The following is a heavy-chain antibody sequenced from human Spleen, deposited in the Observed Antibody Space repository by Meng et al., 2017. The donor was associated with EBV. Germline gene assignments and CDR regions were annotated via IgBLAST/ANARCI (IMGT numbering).Heavy chain of an antibody. CDR1: VGSLRCYY. Sequence: RPQHGGADLVTPPGPVFCTCVVCVGSLRCYYCSWLRQPPGKGLECIGEINHSGSTNYNPSLKSRVTISVDTSKNQFSLKLSPVTAADTAVYYCARARHSGYDGGSSFDYWGQGTLVTVSS. V-gene: IGHV4-34*01. CDR3: ARARHSGYDGGSSFDY. CDR2: INHSGST. D-gene: IGHD5-12*01. J-gene: IGHJ4*02.